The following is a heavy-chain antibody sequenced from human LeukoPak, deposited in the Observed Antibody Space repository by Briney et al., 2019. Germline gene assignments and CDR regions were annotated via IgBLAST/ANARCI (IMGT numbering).Heavy chain of an antibody. J-gene: IGHJ4*02. Sequence: PGGSLRLSCTASGFTFIKGWMIWVRQASGKGLEWVGRVKSKSDGGTIDYGAPVKGRFTISRDDSKNMLYLQMNSLQTEDTAVYYCTTALWFGELSPDYWGQGTLVTVSS. CDR3: TTALWFGELSPDY. D-gene: IGHD3-10*01. CDR1: GFTFIKGW. CDR2: VKSKSDGGTI. V-gene: IGHV3-15*01.